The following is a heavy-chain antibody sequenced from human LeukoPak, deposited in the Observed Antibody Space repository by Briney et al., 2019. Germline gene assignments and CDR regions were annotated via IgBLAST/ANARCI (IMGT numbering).Heavy chain of an antibody. CDR1: GFNIDNYW. CDR3: AIAYGMDV. J-gene: IGHJ6*02. V-gene: IGHV3-7*01. Sequence: PGGSLRLSCLASGFNIDNYWMSWVRQAPGKGLEWVANIKHDGSENFYVDSVKGRFTISRDNPKKSLFLQMSSLRAEDTAVYYCAIAYGMDVWGQGTTVTVSS. CDR2: IKHDGSEN.